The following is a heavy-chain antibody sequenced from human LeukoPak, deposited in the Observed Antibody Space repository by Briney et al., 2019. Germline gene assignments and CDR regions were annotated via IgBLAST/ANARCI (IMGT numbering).Heavy chain of an antibody. CDR1: GFTFSSYG. J-gene: IGHJ4*02. CDR2: ISGSGGST. CDR3: ARDRVHHYDSSGYYYEAPQYYFDY. Sequence: GGTLRLSCAASGFTFSSYGMSWVRQAPGKGLEWVSAISGSGGSTYYADSVKGRFTISRDNSKNTLYLQMNSLRAEDTAVYYCARDRVHHYDSSGYYYEAPQYYFDYWGQGTLVTVSS. V-gene: IGHV3-23*01. D-gene: IGHD3-22*01.